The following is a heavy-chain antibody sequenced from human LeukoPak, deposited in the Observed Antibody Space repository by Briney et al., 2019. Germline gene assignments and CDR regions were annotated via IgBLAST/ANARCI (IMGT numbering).Heavy chain of an antibody. CDR1: GGTFSSYA. V-gene: IGHV7-4-1*02. CDR2: INTNTGIP. Sequence: GASVKVSCQASGGTFSSYAISCVRQAPGQGLEWMGWINTNTGIPTYAQGFTGRFVFSLDTSVSTAYLQISSLKAEDTAVYYCARERLLRGLDYWGQGTLVTVSS. CDR3: ARERLLRGLDY. J-gene: IGHJ4*02.